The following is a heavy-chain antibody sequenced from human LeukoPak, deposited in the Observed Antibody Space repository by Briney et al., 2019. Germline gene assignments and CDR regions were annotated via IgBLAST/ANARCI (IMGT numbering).Heavy chain of an antibody. V-gene: IGHV4-39*01. Sequence: SETLSLTCTVSGGSISSSSYYWGWLRQPPGKGLEWIGSIYYSGSTYYNPSLKSRVTISVDTSKNQFSLKLSSVTAADTAVYYCARHAPSYFDYWGQGTLVTVSS. CDR3: ARHAPSYFDY. CDR1: GGSISSSSYY. J-gene: IGHJ4*02. CDR2: IYYSGST.